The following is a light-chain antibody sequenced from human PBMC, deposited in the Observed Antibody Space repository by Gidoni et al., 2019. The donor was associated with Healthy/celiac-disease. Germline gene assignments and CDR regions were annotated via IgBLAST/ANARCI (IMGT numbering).Light chain of an antibody. CDR2: EVS. CDR1: SSDVGGYDY. Sequence: QAALTQPPSASGSPGRSVTISCTGTSSDVGGYDYVSWYQHHPGKAPKLMIYEVSQRPSGVPDRFSGSKSANTASLTVSGLQAEDEADYYCSSYAGSNNFGVFGGGTKLTVL. V-gene: IGLV2-8*01. J-gene: IGLJ2*01. CDR3: SSYAGSNNFGV.